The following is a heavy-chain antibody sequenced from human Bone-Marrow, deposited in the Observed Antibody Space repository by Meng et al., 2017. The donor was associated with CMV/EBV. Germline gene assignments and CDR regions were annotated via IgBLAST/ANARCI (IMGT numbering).Heavy chain of an antibody. J-gene: IGHJ6*02. CDR2: IDWDDDK. CDR3: ARMVIVVVPAAISRERSGYYYGMDV. Sequence: SGPTLVKPTQTLTLTCTFSGFSLSTSGMRVSWIRQPPGKALEWLARIDWDDDKFYSTSLKTRLTISKDTSKNQVVLTMTNMDPVDTATYYCARMVIVVVPAAISRERSGYYYGMDVWGQGTTVTVSS. D-gene: IGHD2-2*02. V-gene: IGHV2-70D*14. CDR1: GFSLSTSGMR.